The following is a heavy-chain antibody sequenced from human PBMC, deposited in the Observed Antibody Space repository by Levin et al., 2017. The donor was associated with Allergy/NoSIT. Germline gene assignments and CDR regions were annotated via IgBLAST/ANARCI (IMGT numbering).Heavy chain of an antibody. V-gene: IGHV2-5*01. CDR2: IYWNDDK. CDR1: GFSLSTSGVG. J-gene: IGHJ4*02. D-gene: IGHD2-8*01. Sequence: SGPTLVKPTQTLTLTCTFSGFSLSTSGVGVGWIRQPPGKALEWLALIYWNDDKRYSPSLKSRLTITKDTSKNQVVLTMTNMDPVDTATYYCAHSHVNCTNGVGDEILDYWGQGTLVTVSS. CDR3: AHSHVNCTNGVGDEILDY.